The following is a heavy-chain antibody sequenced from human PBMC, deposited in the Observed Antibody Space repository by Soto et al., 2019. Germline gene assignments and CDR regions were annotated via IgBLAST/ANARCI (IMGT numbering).Heavy chain of an antibody. CDR2: MNPNSGNT. CDR3: ARGATGYSSSWYLSYYYYYMDV. V-gene: IGHV1-8*01. J-gene: IGHJ6*03. CDR1: GYTFTSYD. D-gene: IGHD6-13*01. Sequence: ASVKVSCKASGYTFTSYDINWVRQATGQGLEWMGWMNPNSGNTGYAQKFQGRVTMTRNTSISTAYMELSSLRSEDTAVYYCARGATGYSSSWYLSYYYYYMDVWGKGTTVTVSS.